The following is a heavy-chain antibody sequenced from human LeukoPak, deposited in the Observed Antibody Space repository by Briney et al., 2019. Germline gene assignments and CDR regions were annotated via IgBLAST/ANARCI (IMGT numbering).Heavy chain of an antibody. CDR1: GFTFSSYA. D-gene: IGHD6-19*01. CDR3: AKGERGGGWYPAY. CDR2: ISGSGGST. Sequence: PGASLRLSCAASGFTFSSYAMSWVRQAPGTGLEWVSAISGSGGSTYYADSVKGRFTISRDNSKNTLYLQMNSLRAEDTAVYYCAKGERGGGWYPAYWGQGTLVTVSS. V-gene: IGHV3-23*01. J-gene: IGHJ4*02.